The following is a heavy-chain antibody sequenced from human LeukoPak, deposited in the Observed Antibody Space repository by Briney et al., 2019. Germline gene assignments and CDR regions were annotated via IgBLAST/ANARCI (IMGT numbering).Heavy chain of an antibody. J-gene: IGHJ4*02. CDR1: GFTFSSYS. D-gene: IGHD2-2*02. CDR2: ISSSSSTI. CDR3: AKDHCSSTSCYTLFDY. Sequence: GGSLRLSCAASGFTFSSYSMNWVRQAPGKGLEWVSYISSSSSTIYYADSVKGRFTISRDNSKNTLYLQMNSLRAEDTAVYYCAKDHCSSTSCYTLFDYWGQGTLVTVSS. V-gene: IGHV3-48*01.